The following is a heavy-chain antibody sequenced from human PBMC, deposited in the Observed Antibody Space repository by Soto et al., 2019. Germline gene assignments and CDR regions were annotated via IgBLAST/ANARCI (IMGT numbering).Heavy chain of an antibody. CDR3: ARPTGHDAFDV. CDR2: IYYSGST. Sequence: QVQLQESGPGLVKPSETLSLTCTVSGGSISTYYWSWIRQPPGKGLEWIGYIYYSGSTNYNPSLKSRVNLSADTSQNQFALRLSSVTAADTAMYYCARPTGHDAFDVWGQGTMVTVSS. V-gene: IGHV4-59*01. J-gene: IGHJ3*01. CDR1: GGSISTYY.